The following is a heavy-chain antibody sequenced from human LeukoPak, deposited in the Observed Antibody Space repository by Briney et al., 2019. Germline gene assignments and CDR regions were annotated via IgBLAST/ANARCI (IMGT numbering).Heavy chain of an antibody. J-gene: IGHJ3*02. Sequence: GGSLRLSCAASGFTFSSYSVNWVRQAPGKGLEWVSSISSSSSYIYYADSVKGRFTISRDNAKNSLYLQMNSLRAEDTAVYYCARGGDYDAFDIWGQGTMVTVSS. D-gene: IGHD4-17*01. V-gene: IGHV3-21*01. CDR3: ARGGDYDAFDI. CDR1: GFTFSSYS. CDR2: ISSSSSYI.